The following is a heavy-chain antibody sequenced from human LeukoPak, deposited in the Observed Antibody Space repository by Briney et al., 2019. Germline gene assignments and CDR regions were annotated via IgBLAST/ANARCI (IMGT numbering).Heavy chain of an antibody. CDR1: GFTFSSYS. CDR3: ARDGSGFFWSGYGYYFDY. Sequence: SGGSLRLSCAASGFTFSSYSMNWVRQAPGKGLEWVSSISSSSSYIYYADSVKGRFTISRDNAKNSLYLQMNSLRAEDTAVYYCARDGSGFFWSGYGYYFDYWGQGTLVTVSS. CDR2: ISSSSSYI. V-gene: IGHV3-21*01. D-gene: IGHD3-3*01. J-gene: IGHJ4*02.